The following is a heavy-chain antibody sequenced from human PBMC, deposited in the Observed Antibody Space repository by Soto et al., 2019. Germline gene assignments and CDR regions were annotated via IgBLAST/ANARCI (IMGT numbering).Heavy chain of an antibody. D-gene: IGHD3-3*01. CDR3: ARGHYELLNGTLDY. Sequence: VGSLRLPCAASGFTFSSHAIRWVRQAPGKGLEWVSAISGSGGSTYYADSVKGRLTISRDNSKNTLYLQMNSLRAEDTAVYYCARGHYELLNGTLDYCGEGILVTVS. V-gene: IGHV3-23*01. J-gene: IGHJ4*02. CDR2: ISGSGGST. CDR1: GFTFSSHA.